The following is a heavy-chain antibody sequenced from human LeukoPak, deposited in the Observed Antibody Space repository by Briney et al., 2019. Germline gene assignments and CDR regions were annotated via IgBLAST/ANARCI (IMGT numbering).Heavy chain of an antibody. CDR1: EFTFSSYW. J-gene: IGHJ4*02. D-gene: IGHD4-17*01. V-gene: IGHV3-74*01. CDR3: ARTDDYGDYNPSDY. Sequence: PGGSLRLSCAASEFTFSSYWMHWVRQAPGKGLVWVSRINSDGSSTSYADSVKGRFTIPRDNAKNTLYLQMNSLRAEDTAVYYCARTDDYGDYNPSDYWGQGTLVTVSS. CDR2: INSDGSST.